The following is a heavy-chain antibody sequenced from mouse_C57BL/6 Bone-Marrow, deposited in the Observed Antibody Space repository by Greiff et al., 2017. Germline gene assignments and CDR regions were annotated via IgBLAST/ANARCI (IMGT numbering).Heavy chain of an antibody. CDR3: ANYGSSTYYVDY. V-gene: IGHV1-82*01. CDR2: IYPGDGDT. J-gene: IGHJ2*01. Sequence: VKLQESGPELVKPGASVQISCKASGYAFSSSWMNWVKQRPGKGLEWLGRIYPGDGDTNYNGKFKGKATLTADNSSSTAYMQLSILTSEDSAVYFGANYGSSTYYVDYWGQGTTLTVSS. CDR1: GYAFSSSW. D-gene: IGHD1-1*01.